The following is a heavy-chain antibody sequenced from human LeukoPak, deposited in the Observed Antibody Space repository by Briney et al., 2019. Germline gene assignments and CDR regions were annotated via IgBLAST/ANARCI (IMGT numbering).Heavy chain of an antibody. V-gene: IGHV4-59*01. CDR3: ARGGSYRYYFDY. D-gene: IGHD1-26*01. CDR2: IYYSGSP. CDR1: GGSISSYY. J-gene: IGHJ4*02. Sequence: SETLSLTCTVSGGSISSYYWSWIRQPPGKGLEWIGYIYYSGSPNYNPSLKSRVTISVDTSKNQFSLNLSSVTAADTAVYYCARGGSYRYYFDYWGQGTLVTVSS.